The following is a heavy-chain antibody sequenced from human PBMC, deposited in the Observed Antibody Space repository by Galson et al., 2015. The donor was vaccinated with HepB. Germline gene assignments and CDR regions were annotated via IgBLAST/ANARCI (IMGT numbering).Heavy chain of an antibody. J-gene: IGHJ4*02. D-gene: IGHD5-18*01. CDR2: IYYGGST. V-gene: IGHV4-39*01. CDR1: GGSISSSSYY. CDR3: ARWRVWTDTAMAPFDY. Sequence: ETLSLTCTVSGGSISSSSYYWGWIRQPPGKGLEWIGSIYYGGSTYYNPSLKSRVTISVDTSKNQFSLKLSSVTAADTAVYYCARWRVWTDTAMAPFDYWGQGTLVTVSS.